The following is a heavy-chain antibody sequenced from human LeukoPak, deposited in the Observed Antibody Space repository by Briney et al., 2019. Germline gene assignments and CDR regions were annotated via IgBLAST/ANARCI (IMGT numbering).Heavy chain of an antibody. CDR1: GYSISSGYY. CDR2: IYHSGST. J-gene: IGHJ4*02. V-gene: IGHV4-38-2*01. D-gene: IGHD3-9*01. CDR3: ARGDYDILTGYYETFDY. Sequence: WETLSLTCAASGYSISSGYYWGWIRQPPGRVLEGTRIIYHSGSTYYNPSLKSRVTISGDTAKNQLSLQLSSVTAADAAVYYCARGDYDILTGYYETFDYWGQGTLVTVSS.